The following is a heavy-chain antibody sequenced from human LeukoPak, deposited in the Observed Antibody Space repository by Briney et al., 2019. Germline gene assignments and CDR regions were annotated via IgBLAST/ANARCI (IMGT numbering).Heavy chain of an antibody. CDR1: GYSISSGYY. Sequence: SETLSLTCNVSGYSISSGYYWAWIRQSPGKGLEWIGSIYHSGSTYYNPPLKSRVTMSVDTSKKQFSLNLSSVTAADTAVYHCATTPREYSSTWYYFDYWGQGILVTVSS. CDR3: ATTPREYSSTWYYFDY. CDR2: IYHSGST. J-gene: IGHJ4*02. V-gene: IGHV4-38-2*02. D-gene: IGHD6-13*01.